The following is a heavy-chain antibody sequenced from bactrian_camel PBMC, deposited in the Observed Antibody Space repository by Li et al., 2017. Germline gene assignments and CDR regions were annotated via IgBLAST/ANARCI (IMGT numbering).Heavy chain of an antibody. CDR3: AIGLHLEIMGSWADADFEY. D-gene: IGHD3*01. V-gene: IGHV3S54*01. CDR1: GIKYQNTC. J-gene: IGHJ6*01. CDR2: IYTGDSST. Sequence: HVQLVESGGGSVQAGGSLSLSCTASSGIKYQNTCMGWFRQTPGRNERVGVAVIYTGDSSTFYADSVKGRFTISQDNAKEMLYLDMNNLKPEDTAMYYCAIGLHLEIMGSWADADFEYWGQGTQVTVS.